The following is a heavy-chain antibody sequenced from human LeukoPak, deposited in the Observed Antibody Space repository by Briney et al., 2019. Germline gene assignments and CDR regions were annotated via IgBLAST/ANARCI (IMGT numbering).Heavy chain of an antibody. CDR2: IYTSGST. J-gene: IGHJ4*02. CDR3: ARDWGITGTKEYFDY. Sequence: SETLSLTCTVSGGSISSGSYYWSWIRQPAGKGLEWIGRIYTSGSTNYNPSLKRRVTIPVDTSKNQFSLKLSSVTAADTAVYYCARDWGITGTKEYFDYWGQGTLVTVSS. V-gene: IGHV4-61*02. CDR1: GGSISSGSYY. D-gene: IGHD1-7*01.